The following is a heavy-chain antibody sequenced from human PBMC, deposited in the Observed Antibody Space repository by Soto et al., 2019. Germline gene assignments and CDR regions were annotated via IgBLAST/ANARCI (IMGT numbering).Heavy chain of an antibody. CDR3: AKEGQYYDILTCYCSYYGMDV. J-gene: IGHJ6*02. V-gene: IGHV3-30*18. CDR1: GFTFSSYG. D-gene: IGHD3-9*01. CDR2: ISYDGSNK. Sequence: QVQLVESGGGVVQPGRSLRLSCAASGFTFSSYGMHWVRQAPGKGLEWVAVISYDGSNKYYADSVKGRFTISRDNSKNTLYLQMNSLRAEVTAVYYCAKEGQYYDILTCYCSYYGMDVWGQGTTVTVSS.